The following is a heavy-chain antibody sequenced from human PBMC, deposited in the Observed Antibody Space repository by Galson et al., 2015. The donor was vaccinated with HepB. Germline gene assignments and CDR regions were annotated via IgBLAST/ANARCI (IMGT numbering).Heavy chain of an antibody. CDR3: ARSHLTTGNWFDP. V-gene: IGHV3-21*01. CDR2: ISSSSSYI. D-gene: IGHD4-17*01. J-gene: IGHJ5*02. Sequence: SLRLSCAASGFTFSSYSMNWVRQAPGKGLEWVSSISSSSSYIYYADSVKGRFTISRDNAKNSLYLQMNSLRAEDTAVYYCARSHLTTGNWFDPWGQGTLVTVSS. CDR1: GFTFSSYS.